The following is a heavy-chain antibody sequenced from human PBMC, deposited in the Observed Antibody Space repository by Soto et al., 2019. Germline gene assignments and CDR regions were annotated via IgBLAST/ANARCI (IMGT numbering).Heavy chain of an antibody. Sequence: VQLEQSGAEVRGPGASVKVCCKASGYTFTNYYMHWVRPAPGRGLGWMGWRNPRGGGTKYEQAFQDRVTMTRDASISTAYMEVTSLRHGDTAVYFCARSDDSTSYPLDLWGPGTLVTVSS. V-gene: IGHV1-2*02. J-gene: IGHJ5*02. CDR3: ARSDDSTSYPLDL. CDR1: GYTFTNYY. CDR2: RNPRGGGT. D-gene: IGHD4-4*01.